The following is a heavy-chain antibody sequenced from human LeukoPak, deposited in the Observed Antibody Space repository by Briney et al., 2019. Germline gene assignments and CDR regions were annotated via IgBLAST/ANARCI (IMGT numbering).Heavy chain of an antibody. CDR3: AKQMDV. J-gene: IGHJ6*04. Sequence: PGRSLRLSCAASGFTFDDYAMYWVRHAPGKGLEWVSGITWNSGTIGYADSVKGRFTISRDNAKNSLYLQMNSLKTEDTALYYCAKQMDVWGKGTTVTVSS. V-gene: IGHV3-9*01. CDR1: GFTFDDYA. CDR2: ITWNSGTI.